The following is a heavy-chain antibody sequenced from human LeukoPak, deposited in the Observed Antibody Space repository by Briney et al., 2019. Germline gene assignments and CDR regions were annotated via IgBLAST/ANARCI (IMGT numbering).Heavy chain of an antibody. CDR3: ASPGDSNYEHPIDY. D-gene: IGHD4-11*01. CDR2: IYYSGST. J-gene: IGHJ4*02. Sequence: PSETLSLTCTASGGSISSSSYYWGWIRQPPGKGLEWIGSIYYSGSTYYNPSLKSRVTISADTSKNQFSLKLSSVTAADTAVYYCASPGDSNYEHPIDYWGQGTLVTVSS. CDR1: GGSISSSSYY. V-gene: IGHV4-39*01.